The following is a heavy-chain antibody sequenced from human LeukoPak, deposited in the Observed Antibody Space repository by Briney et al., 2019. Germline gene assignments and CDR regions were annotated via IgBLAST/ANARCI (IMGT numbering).Heavy chain of an antibody. J-gene: IGHJ4*02. Sequence: PGGSLRLSCAASGFTFNSYWMHWVRQVPGKGLVWVSRINSDGSRTNYVDSAKGRFTISRDNAKNTLFLQMNSLGAEDSAVYYCARGNFYSGSGSSPLDSWGQGTLVIVSS. CDR1: GFTFNSYW. CDR2: INSDGSRT. D-gene: IGHD3-10*01. CDR3: ARGNFYSGSGSSPLDS. V-gene: IGHV3-74*01.